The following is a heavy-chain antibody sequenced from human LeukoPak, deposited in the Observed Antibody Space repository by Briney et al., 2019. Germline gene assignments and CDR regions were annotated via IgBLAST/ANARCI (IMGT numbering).Heavy chain of an antibody. V-gene: IGHV4-31*03. D-gene: IGHD1-26*01. J-gene: IGHJ4*02. CDR2: IYYSGST. CDR1: GGSISSGGYY. CDR3: ARDRRSYSSD. Sequence: SETLSLTCTVSGGSISSGGYYWSWIRQHPGKGLEWIGYIYYSGSTYYNPSLKSRVTISVDTFKNQFSLKLSSVTAADTAVYYCARDRRSYSSDWGQGTLVTVSS.